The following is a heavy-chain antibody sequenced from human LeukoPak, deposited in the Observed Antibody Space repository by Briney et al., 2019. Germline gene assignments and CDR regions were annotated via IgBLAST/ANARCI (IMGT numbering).Heavy chain of an antibody. V-gene: IGHV3-33*06. Sequence: PVGSLRHSCVASGFTFSSYGMEWGRHAPGKGVEWVAVIWYDGSNKYYADSVKGRFTISRDNSKNTLYLQMNSLRAEDTAVYYCAKEDYGSGSFDYWGQGTLVTVSS. J-gene: IGHJ4*02. D-gene: IGHD3-10*01. CDR3: AKEDYGSGSFDY. CDR2: IWYDGSNK. CDR1: GFTFSSYG.